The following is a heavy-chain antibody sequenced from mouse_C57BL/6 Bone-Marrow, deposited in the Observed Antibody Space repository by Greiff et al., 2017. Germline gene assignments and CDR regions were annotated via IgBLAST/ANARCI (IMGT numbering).Heavy chain of an antibody. CDR2: IRNKANNHAT. J-gene: IGHJ3*01. CDR1: GFTFSDAW. D-gene: IGHD3-2*02. CDR3: TRSLSQATSFAY. V-gene: IGHV6-6*01. Sequence: EVMLVESGGGLVQPGGSMKLSCAASGFTFSDAWMDWVRQSPEKGLEWVAEIRNKANNHATYYAESVKGRFTISRDDSKSSVYLQMYSLRAKDTGIYYCTRSLSQATSFAYWGPGTLVTVSA.